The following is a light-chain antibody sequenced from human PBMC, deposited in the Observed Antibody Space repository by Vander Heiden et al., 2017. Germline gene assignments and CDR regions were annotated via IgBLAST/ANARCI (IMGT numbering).Light chain of an antibody. CDR2: GAS. Sequence: DIQMTQSPSSVSASVGDTVIIICQASQGISSSLAWYKQKPVKAPKLLIYGASSLHSGVPSMFSGSGSGTEFTLTISSLQPEDFATSYCQQANSFPFTFGPGTKVDIK. CDR3: QQANSFPFT. J-gene: IGKJ3*01. V-gene: IGKV1D-12*01. CDR1: QGISSS.